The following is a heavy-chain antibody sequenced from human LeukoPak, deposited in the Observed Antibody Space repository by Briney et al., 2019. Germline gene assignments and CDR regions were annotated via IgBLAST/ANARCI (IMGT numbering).Heavy chain of an antibody. CDR3: ARDSGDYYYYYGMDV. Sequence: SETLSVTCTVSGGSISSYYWSWIRQPPGNGLEWIGYIYYGGSTNYNPSLKSRVTISVDTSKNQFSLKLSSVTAADTAVYYCARDSGDYYYYYGMDVWGQGTTVTVSS. CDR1: GGSISSYY. CDR2: IYYGGST. J-gene: IGHJ6*02. V-gene: IGHV4-59*01. D-gene: IGHD7-27*01.